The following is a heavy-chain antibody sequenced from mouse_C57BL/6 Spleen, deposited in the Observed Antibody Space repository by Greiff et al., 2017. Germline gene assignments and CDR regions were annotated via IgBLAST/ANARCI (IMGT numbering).Heavy chain of an antibody. Sequence: EVQLQQSGPELVKPGASVKISCKASGYSFTGYYMHWVKQSSEKSLEWIGEINPSTGGTSYNQKFKGKATLTVDKSSSTAYMQLKSLTSEDSAVYYCARPPYYGSSYGWFAYWGQGTLVTVSA. V-gene: IGHV1-43*01. J-gene: IGHJ3*01. CDR2: INPSTGGT. D-gene: IGHD1-1*01. CDR1: GYSFTGYY. CDR3: ARPPYYGSSYGWFAY.